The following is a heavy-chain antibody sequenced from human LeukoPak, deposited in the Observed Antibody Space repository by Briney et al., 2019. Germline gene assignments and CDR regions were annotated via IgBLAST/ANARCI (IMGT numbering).Heavy chain of an antibody. CDR1: GGSISSYY. CDR3: ARHSAHASTNDAFDI. J-gene: IGHJ3*02. Sequence: SETLSLTCTVSGGSISSYYWSWIRQPPGKGLEWIGYMYHSGSTNYNPSLKSRVTISVDTSKNQFSLKLSSVTAADTAVYYCARHSAHASTNDAFDIWGQGTMVTVSS. D-gene: IGHD2-2*01. V-gene: IGHV4-59*01. CDR2: MYHSGST.